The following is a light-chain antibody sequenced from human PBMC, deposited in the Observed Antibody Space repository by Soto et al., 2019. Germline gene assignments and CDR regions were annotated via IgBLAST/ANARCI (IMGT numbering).Light chain of an antibody. Sequence: QSALTQPAAVSGSPGQSITISCTGTSSDIGGYNHVSWYQHHPGKAPQLMIYGVTNRPSGVSNRFSGPKSGNTASLTISGLRAEDEADYYCSSYTSSDPLAVFGPGTKLTVL. V-gene: IGLV2-14*03. CDR1: SSDIGGYNH. CDR2: GVT. J-gene: IGLJ1*01. CDR3: SSYTSSDPLAV.